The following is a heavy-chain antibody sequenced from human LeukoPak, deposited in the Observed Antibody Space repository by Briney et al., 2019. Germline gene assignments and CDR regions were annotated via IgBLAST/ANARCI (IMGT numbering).Heavy chain of an antibody. V-gene: IGHV4-39*07. CDR3: ARVRDYVYGSGRARFDP. D-gene: IGHD3-10*01. J-gene: IGHJ5*02. CDR1: GGSISSSSYY. CDR2: IYSGGSS. Sequence: SETLSLTCTVSGGSISSSSYYWGWIRQPPGKELEWIGSIYSGGSSYYNPSLKSRVTISVDTSNNQFSLKVNSVTAADTAVYYCARVRDYVYGSGRARFDPWGQGTLVTVSS.